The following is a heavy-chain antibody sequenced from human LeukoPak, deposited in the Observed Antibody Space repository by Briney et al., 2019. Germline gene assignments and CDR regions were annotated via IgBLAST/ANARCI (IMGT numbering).Heavy chain of an antibody. Sequence: GGSLRLSCAASGFTFSSYGMHWVRQAPGKGLEWVAVISYDGSNKYYADSVKGRFTISRDNSKDTLFLQMNSLRGEDTAVYYCARDYWYLVDYWGQGTLVTVSS. D-gene: IGHD2-8*02. J-gene: IGHJ4*02. CDR1: GFTFSSYG. CDR3: ARDYWYLVDY. CDR2: ISYDGSNK. V-gene: IGHV3-30*03.